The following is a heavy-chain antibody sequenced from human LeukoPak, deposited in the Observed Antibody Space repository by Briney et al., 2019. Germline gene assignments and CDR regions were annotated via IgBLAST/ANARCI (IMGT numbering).Heavy chain of an antibody. CDR2: INPNSGGT. CDR1: GYTFTDSY. V-gene: IGHV1-2*02. CDR3: ARVSLAVADTLDY. J-gene: IGHJ4*02. D-gene: IGHD6-19*01. Sequence: ASVRVSCKASGYTFTDSYMRWVRQAPGQGLEWMGWINPNSGGTNYAQKFQGRVTMTRDTSISTTYMELSRLRSDDTAVYYCARVSLAVADTLDYWGQGTLVTVSS.